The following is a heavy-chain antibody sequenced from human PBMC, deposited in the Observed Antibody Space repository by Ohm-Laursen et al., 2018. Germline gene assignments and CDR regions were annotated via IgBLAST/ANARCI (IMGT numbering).Heavy chain of an antibody. J-gene: IGHJ3*02. CDR3: ARFPQTEDAFDI. CDR1: GASISSGGYY. Sequence: TLSLTCTVSGASISSGGYYWSWIRQHPGKGLEWIGYIYFSGSTYNNPSLKSRVTISVDTSKNQFSLKLSSVTAADTAVYYCARFPQTEDAFDIWGQGSMVTVSS. D-gene: IGHD1-14*01. CDR2: IYFSGST. V-gene: IGHV4-31*03.